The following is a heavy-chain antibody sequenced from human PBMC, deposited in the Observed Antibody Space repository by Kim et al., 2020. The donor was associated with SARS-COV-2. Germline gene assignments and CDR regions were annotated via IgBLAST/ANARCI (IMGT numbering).Heavy chain of an antibody. CDR3: TRGGFQPAYDV. V-gene: IGHV3-72*01. D-gene: IGHD1-26*01. J-gene: IGHJ3*01. CDR1: GFSFSDHY. Sequence: GGSLRLSCVGSGFSFSDHYMDWARQAPGKGLEWVGRIRKKSDSYSTEYAASVKGRFTVSRDDSKSSLYLQMNGLKAEDAAVYFCTRGGFQPAYDVWGQGT. CDR2: IRKKSDSYST.